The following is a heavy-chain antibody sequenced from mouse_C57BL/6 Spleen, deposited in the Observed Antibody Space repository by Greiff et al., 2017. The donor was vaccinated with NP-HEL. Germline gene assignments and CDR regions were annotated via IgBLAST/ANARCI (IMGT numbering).Heavy chain of an antibody. V-gene: IGHV14-2*01. CDR1: GFNIKDYY. CDR3: AREGGQLRLRGYFDY. CDR2: IDPEDGET. J-gene: IGHJ2*01. D-gene: IGHD3-2*02. Sequence: DVQLQESGAELVKPGASVKLSCTASGFNIKDYYMHWVKQRTEQGLEWIGRIDPEDGETKYAPKFQGKATITADTSSNTAYLQLSSLTSEDTAVYSCAREGGQLRLRGYFDYWGQGTTLTVSS.